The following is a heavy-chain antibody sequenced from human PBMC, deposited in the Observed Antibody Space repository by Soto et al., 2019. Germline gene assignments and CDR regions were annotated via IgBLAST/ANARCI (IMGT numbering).Heavy chain of an antibody. CDR2: IYHSGST. CDR3: ARDSGGSYPFDY. D-gene: IGHD1-26*01. Sequence: SETLSLTCAVSGGSISSGGYSWSWIRQPPGKGLEWIGYIYHSGSTYYNPSLKSRVTISVDTSKNQFSLKLSSVTAADTAVYYCARDSGGSYPFDYWGQGTLVTVSS. V-gene: IGHV4-30-2*01. CDR1: GGSISSGGYS. J-gene: IGHJ4*02.